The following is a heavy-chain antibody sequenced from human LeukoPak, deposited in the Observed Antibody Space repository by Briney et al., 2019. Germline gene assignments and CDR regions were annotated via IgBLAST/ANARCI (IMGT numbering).Heavy chain of an antibody. V-gene: IGHV1-46*01. CDR1: GYTFINYY. D-gene: IGHD3-22*01. CDR2: INHRGGST. J-gene: IGHJ4*02. CDR3: ARDTADYYYDSSGYYFDY. Sequence: ASVTVSFKASGYTFINYYMHWVRPPPGQGLEGMGIINHRGGSTSYAQKFQGRVTMTRDTSTSTVYMELSSLRSEDTAVYYCARDTADYYYDSSGYYFDYWGQGTLVTVSS.